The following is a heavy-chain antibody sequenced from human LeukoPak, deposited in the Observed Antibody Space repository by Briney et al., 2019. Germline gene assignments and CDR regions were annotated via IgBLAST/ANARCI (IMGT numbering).Heavy chain of an antibody. CDR1: GFTFRSYW. Sequence: GGSLRLSCAASGFTFRSYWMTWVRQAPGKGLEWVANIKQDGSEKYYVDSVEGRFTISRDNAKNSLFLQMNSLRAEDTAVYYCARERTDFGSLRGDFDYWGQGTLVTVSS. CDR3: ARERTDFGSLRGDFDY. V-gene: IGHV3-7*01. CDR2: IKQDGSEK. J-gene: IGHJ4*02. D-gene: IGHD1-26*01.